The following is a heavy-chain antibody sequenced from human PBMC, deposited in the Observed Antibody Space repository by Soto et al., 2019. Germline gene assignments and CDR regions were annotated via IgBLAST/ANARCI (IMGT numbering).Heavy chain of an antibody. CDR2: INHSGST. V-gene: IGHV4-34*01. CDR3: ARGQLLRWFDP. D-gene: IGHD1-1*01. J-gene: IGHJ5*02. Sequence: SETLSLTCAVYGGSFSGYYWSWIRQPPGKGLEWIGEINHSGSTNYNPSLKTRVTISVETSKNQFSLKLSSVTAADTVVYYCARGQLLRWFDPWGQGTLVTVSS. CDR1: GGSFSGYY.